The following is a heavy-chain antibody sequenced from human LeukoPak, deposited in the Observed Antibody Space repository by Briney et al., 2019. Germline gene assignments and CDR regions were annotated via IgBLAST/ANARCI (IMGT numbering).Heavy chain of an antibody. D-gene: IGHD3-10*02. CDR3: TFSRVRGVGSYYYYYYMDV. J-gene: IGHJ6*03. V-gene: IGHV6-1*01. CDR1: GDSVSSNSAA. CDR2: TYYRSKWYN. Sequence: SQTLSLICAISGDSVSSNSAAWNWIRQSPSRGLEWLGRTYYRSKWYNDYAVSVKSRITINPDTSKNQFSLQLNSVTPEDTAVYYCTFSRVRGVGSYYYYYYMDVWGKGTTVTVSS.